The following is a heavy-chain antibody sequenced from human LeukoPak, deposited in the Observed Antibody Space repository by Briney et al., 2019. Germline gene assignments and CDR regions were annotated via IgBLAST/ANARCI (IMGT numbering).Heavy chain of an antibody. V-gene: IGHV4-4*02. CDR1: GGSISSTNW. D-gene: IGHD1-26*01. CDR3: SRESGAFCPFGY. Sequence: SETLSLTCGVSGGSISSTNWWSWVRHPPGQGLQWIGEISLTGETNYNPSLNGRVTMSLDKSRNQLSLKLTSVTAADTAVYYCSRESGAFCPFGYWGQGTLVIVPP. J-gene: IGHJ4*02. CDR2: ISLTGET.